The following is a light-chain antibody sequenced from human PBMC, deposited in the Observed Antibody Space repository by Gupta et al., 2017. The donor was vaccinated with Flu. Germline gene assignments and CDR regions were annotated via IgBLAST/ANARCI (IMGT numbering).Light chain of an antibody. Sequence: QSALTQPAPVSGSPVQSITISCTGTSSDVGGYNYVSWYQQHPGKAPKLMIYEVSNRPSGVSNRFSGSKSGNTASLTISGLHSEDEADYFCSSYTSTTTPGVFGTGTRVTVL. V-gene: IGLV2-14*01. J-gene: IGLJ1*01. CDR2: EVS. CDR1: SSDVGGYNY. CDR3: SSYTSTTTPGV.